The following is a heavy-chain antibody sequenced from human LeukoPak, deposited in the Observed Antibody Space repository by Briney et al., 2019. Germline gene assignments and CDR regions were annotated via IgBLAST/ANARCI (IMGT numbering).Heavy chain of an antibody. CDR3: AREPNYCSSTSCYLLNWFDP. J-gene: IGHJ5*02. CDR2: IYTSGST. Sequence: PSETLSLTCTVSGGSISSGSYYWSWIRQPAGKGLEWIGRIYTSGSTNYNPPLKSRVTISVDTSKNQFSLKLSSVTAADTAVYYCAREPNYCSSTSCYLLNWFDPWGQGTLVTVSS. V-gene: IGHV4-61*02. D-gene: IGHD2-2*01. CDR1: GGSISSGSYY.